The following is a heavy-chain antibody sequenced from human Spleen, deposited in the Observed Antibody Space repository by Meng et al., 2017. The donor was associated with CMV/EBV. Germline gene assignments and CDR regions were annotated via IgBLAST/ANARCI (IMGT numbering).Heavy chain of an antibody. J-gene: IGHJ4*02. CDR3: ATDHSGSYLC. D-gene: IGHD1-26*01. Sequence: ASVKVSCKASGYTFTGYYMHWVRQAPGKGLEWMGGFDPEDGETIYAQKFQGRVTMTEDTSTDTAYMELSSLRSEDTAVYYCATDHSGSYLCWGQGTLVTVSS. V-gene: IGHV1-24*01. CDR2: FDPEDGET. CDR1: GYTFTGYY.